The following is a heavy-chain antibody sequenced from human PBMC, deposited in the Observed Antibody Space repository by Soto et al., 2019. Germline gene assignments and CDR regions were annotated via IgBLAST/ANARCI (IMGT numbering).Heavy chain of an antibody. J-gene: IGHJ6*02. V-gene: IGHV1-2*04. CDR1: GYTFTGYY. D-gene: IGHD4-17*01. CDR2: INPNSGGT. Sequence: QVQLVQSGAEVKKPGASVKVSCKASGYTFTGYYMHWVRQAPGQGLEWMGWINPNSGGTNYAQKFQGWVTMTRDTSISTAYMELSRLRSDDTAVYYCARAVITRETGHYGGMDVWGQGTTVTVSS. CDR3: ARAVITRETGHYGGMDV.